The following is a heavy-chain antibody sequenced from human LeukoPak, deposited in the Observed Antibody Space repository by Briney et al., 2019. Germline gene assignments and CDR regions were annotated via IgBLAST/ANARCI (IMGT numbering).Heavy chain of an antibody. CDR1: GFTFSDYY. CDR2: ISSSGSTI. CDR3: ARSDRARKRWLQLIDY. Sequence: GGSLRLSCAASGFTFSDYYMSWIRQAPGKGLEWVSYISSSGSTIYYADSVKGRFTISRDNAKNSLYLQMNSLRAEDTAVYYCARSDRARKRWLQLIDYWGQGTLVTVSS. J-gene: IGHJ4*02. V-gene: IGHV3-11*04. D-gene: IGHD5-24*01.